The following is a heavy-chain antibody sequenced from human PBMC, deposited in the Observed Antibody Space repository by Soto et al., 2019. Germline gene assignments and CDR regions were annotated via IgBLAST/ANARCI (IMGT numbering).Heavy chain of an antibody. CDR1: GESLSDHY. CDR3: ARGAHISGVTRCFDP. Sequence: QVQLQQWGAGLLKPSETLSLICAVSGESLSDHYWSWIPQSPGKGLEWIGDINQYGTTNYNPSLKSRVTISADTSKNQFFLRLTSVTAADTAVYYCARGAHISGVTRCFDPWGQGTLVTVSS. J-gene: IGHJ5*02. D-gene: IGHD1-20*01. CDR2: INQYGTT. V-gene: IGHV4-34*01.